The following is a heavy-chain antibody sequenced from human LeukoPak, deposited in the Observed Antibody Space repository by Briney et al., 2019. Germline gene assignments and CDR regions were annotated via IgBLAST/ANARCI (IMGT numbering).Heavy chain of an antibody. Sequence: ASVKVSCKAYGYTFSSYGISWVRQAPGQGLEWMGWISAYNGNTNYAQKLQGRVTMTTDTSTSTAYMELRSLRSDDTAVYYCARDSSGPWPFDYWGQGTLVTVSS. CDR2: ISAYNGNT. V-gene: IGHV1-18*01. D-gene: IGHD6-19*01. CDR1: GYTFSSYG. CDR3: ARDSSGPWPFDY. J-gene: IGHJ4*02.